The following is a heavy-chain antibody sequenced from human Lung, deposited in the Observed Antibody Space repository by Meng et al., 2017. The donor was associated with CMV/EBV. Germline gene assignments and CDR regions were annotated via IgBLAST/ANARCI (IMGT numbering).Heavy chain of an antibody. J-gene: IGHJ4*01. CDR1: GFTVSSIE. CDR3: AKESDSFGYEISSYYSSYYFDS. Sequence: AAPGFTVSSIEMSWVRQAPGKGLEWVSAVSGSGVNTYYAESVRGRFTISRDNSKNTLYLQMNSLRAEDTACYYCAKESDSFGYEISSYYSSYYFDSWXQGTLVTVSS. D-gene: IGHD3-22*01. V-gene: IGHV3-23*01. CDR2: VSGSGVNT.